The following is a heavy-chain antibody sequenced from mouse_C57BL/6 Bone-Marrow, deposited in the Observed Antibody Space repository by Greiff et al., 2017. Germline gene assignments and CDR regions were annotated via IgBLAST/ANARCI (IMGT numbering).Heavy chain of an antibody. CDR2: IDPSDSYT. V-gene: IGHV1-69*01. D-gene: IGHD2-2*01. CDR1: GYTFTSYW. J-gene: IGHJ3*01. Sequence: QVQLQQPGAELVMPGASVKLSCKASGYTFTSYWMHWVKQRPGQGLEWIGEIDPSDSYTNYNQKFKGKSTLTVDKSSSTAYMQLSSLTSADSAVYYCAREGYGYVLFAYWGQGTLVTVSA. CDR3: AREGYGYVLFAY.